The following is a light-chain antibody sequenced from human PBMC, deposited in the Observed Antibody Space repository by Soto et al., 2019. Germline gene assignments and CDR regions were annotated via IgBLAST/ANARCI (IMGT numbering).Light chain of an antibody. J-gene: IGKJ5*01. CDR2: DAS. CDR3: QQYNKWPLIT. Sequence: AIQLTQSPSSLSASVGDRVTITCRASQGISSALAWYQQKPGKAPKLLIYDASSLESGVPSRFSGSGSGTDFTLTISSLQPEDFALYYCQQYNKWPLITFGQGTRLEIK. V-gene: IGKV1D-13*01. CDR1: QGISSA.